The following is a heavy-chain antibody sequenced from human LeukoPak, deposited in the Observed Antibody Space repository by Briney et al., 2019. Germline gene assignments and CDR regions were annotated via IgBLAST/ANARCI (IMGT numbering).Heavy chain of an antibody. Sequence: GSLRLSCAASGFTFSDYYMSWIRQPPGKGLEWIGYIYYSGSTNYNPSLKSRVTISVDTSKNQFSLKLSSVTAADTAVYYCARSGGYNRNYYYYGMDVWGQGTTVTVSS. CDR1: GFTFSDYY. CDR3: ARSGGYNRNYYYYGMDV. D-gene: IGHD5-24*01. J-gene: IGHJ6*02. V-gene: IGHV4-59*01. CDR2: IYYSGST.